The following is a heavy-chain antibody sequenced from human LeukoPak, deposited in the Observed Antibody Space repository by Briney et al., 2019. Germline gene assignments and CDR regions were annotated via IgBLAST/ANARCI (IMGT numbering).Heavy chain of an antibody. CDR3: ARDRMYYYDSSGYSDAFDI. CDR1: GGSISSGSYY. J-gene: IGHJ3*02. V-gene: IGHV4-61*02. Sequence: SETLSLTCTVSGGSISSGSYYWSWIRQPAGKGLEWIGRIYTSGSTNYNPSLKSRVTISVDTSKNQFSLKLSSVTAADTAVYYCARDRMYYYDSSGYSDAFDIWGQGTMVTVSS. D-gene: IGHD3-22*01. CDR2: IYTSGST.